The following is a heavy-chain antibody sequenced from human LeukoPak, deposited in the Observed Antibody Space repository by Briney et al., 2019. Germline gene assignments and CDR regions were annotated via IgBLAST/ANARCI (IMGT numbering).Heavy chain of an antibody. J-gene: IGHJ6*04. CDR3: TRGAFNYNDGYYHGMDV. Sequence: SVKVSRKASGGTFSSSGINWVRQAPGQGLEWVGGIIPIFDTPNYAHKFQGRVTITADKSTSTAYMELSSLRSEDTAVYYCTRGAFNYNDGYYHGMDVWGKGTTVTVSS. V-gene: IGHV1-69*06. CDR1: GGTFSSSG. CDR2: IIPIFDTP. D-gene: IGHD1-1*01.